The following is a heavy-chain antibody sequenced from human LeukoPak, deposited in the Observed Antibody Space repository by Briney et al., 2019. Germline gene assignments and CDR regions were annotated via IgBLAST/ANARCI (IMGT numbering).Heavy chain of an antibody. V-gene: IGHV3-48*03. D-gene: IGHD3-9*01. CDR3: AFPRGVLRYFDGAFDY. CDR2: ISSSGSTI. J-gene: IGHJ4*02. CDR1: GFTFSSYA. Sequence: GGSLRLSCAASGFTFSSYAMNWVRQAPGKGLEWVSYISSSGSTIYYADSVKGRFTISRDNSKNTLYLQMNSLRAEDTAVYYCAFPRGVLRYFDGAFDYWGQGTLVTVSS.